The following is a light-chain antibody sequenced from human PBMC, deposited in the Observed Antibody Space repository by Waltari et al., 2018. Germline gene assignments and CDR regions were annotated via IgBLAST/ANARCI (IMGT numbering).Light chain of an antibody. Sequence: QSAPTQPASVSGSPGQSITISCTGTSSDVGGHNAVSWYQQHPGKAPKLMIYDVTNRPSWVSNRFSGSKSGNTASLTISGLQAEDEADYYCSSYTSSITYVFGTGTKVTVL. J-gene: IGLJ1*01. CDR3: SSYTSSITYV. CDR2: DVT. V-gene: IGLV2-14*01. CDR1: SSDVGGHNA.